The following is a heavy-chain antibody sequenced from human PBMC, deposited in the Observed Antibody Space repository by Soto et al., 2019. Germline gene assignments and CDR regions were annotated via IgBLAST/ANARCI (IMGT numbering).Heavy chain of an antibody. V-gene: IGHV3-30*18. CDR1: GFTFSSYG. D-gene: IGHD3-10*02. CDR2: ISYDGSNK. CDR3: AKDLRELFGDHPDY. Sequence: QVQLVESGGGVVQPGRSLRLSCAASGFTFSSYGMHWVRQAPGKGLEWVAVISYDGSNKYYADSVKGRFTISRDNSKNTLYLQKNSLRAEDTAVYYCAKDLRELFGDHPDYWGQGTLVTVSS. J-gene: IGHJ4*02.